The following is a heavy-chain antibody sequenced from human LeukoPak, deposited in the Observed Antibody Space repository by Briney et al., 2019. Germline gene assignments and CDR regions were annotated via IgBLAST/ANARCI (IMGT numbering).Heavy chain of an antibody. D-gene: IGHD3-16*01. Sequence: GGSLRLSCAASGFTNSTYGMSWVRQAPGKGLEWVANIRQDGNEKYYVDSVKGRFTISRDNAKNSLYLQMNSLRVEDTAVYYCARDIWGCDSATCPSGRDFWGQGTLVTVSS. J-gene: IGHJ4*02. CDR3: ARDIWGCDSATCPSGRDF. CDR2: IRQDGNEK. V-gene: IGHV3-7*01. CDR1: GFTNSTYG.